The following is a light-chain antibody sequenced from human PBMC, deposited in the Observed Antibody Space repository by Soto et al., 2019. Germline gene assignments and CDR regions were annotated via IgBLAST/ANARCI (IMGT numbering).Light chain of an antibody. CDR1: PSISSW. V-gene: IGKV1-5*03. Sequence: DIQMTQSPSILSASVGDRVTITCRASPSISSWLAWYQQKPGKAPKLLIYKASSLGSGVPSRFSGSGSGTKFILTISSVQSDDFATYYCQQYHSYPLTFAGGTKVEIK. CDR3: QQYHSYPLT. J-gene: IGKJ4*01. CDR2: KAS.